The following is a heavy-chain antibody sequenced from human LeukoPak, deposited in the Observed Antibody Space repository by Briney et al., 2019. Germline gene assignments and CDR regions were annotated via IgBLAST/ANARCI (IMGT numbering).Heavy chain of an antibody. Sequence: KPSETLSLTCSVSGGSINSNSHHWDWIRQAPGKGLEWIGNIYYSGTTSYNPSLKSRVTISVDTSKNQFSLRLSSVTDADTAVYYCARRGDILTDYAFDYWGQGTLVTVSS. V-gene: IGHV4-39*01. D-gene: IGHD3-9*01. CDR3: ARRGDILTDYAFDY. J-gene: IGHJ4*02. CDR1: GGSINSNSHH. CDR2: IYYSGTT.